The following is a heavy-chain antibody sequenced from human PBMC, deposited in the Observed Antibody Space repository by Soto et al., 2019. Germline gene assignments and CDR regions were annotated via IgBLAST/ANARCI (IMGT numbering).Heavy chain of an antibody. D-gene: IGHD2-2*01. CDR3: ARDLEYCSSTSCYAGNAFDI. Sequence: GASVKLSCKASGYTFTSYYMHWVRQAPGQRLEWMGIINPSGGSTSYAQKFQGRVTMTRDTSTSTVYMELSSLRSEDTAVYYCARDLEYCSSTSCYAGNAFDIWGQGTMVTVSS. J-gene: IGHJ3*02. CDR2: INPSGGST. CDR1: GYTFTSYY. V-gene: IGHV1-46*03.